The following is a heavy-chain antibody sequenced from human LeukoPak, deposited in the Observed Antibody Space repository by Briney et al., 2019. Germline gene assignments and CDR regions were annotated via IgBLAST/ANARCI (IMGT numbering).Heavy chain of an antibody. J-gene: IGHJ5*02. V-gene: IGHV4-34*01. CDR1: GGSFSGYY. CDR2: INHSRRT. CDR3: ARGGSQFGELRFRRRNWFDP. D-gene: IGHD3-10*01. Sequence: SETLSLTCAVYGGSFSGYYWSWIRQPPGKGLEWIGEINHSRRTHYNPSLKSRVTISVDTSKNHFSLKLSSVTAADTAVYYCARGGSQFGELRFRRRNWFDPWGQGTLVTVSS.